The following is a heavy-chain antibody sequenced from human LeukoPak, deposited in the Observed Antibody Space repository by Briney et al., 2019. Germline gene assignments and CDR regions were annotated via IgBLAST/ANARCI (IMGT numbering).Heavy chain of an antibody. J-gene: IGHJ3*02. CDR3: AREGHYYDSSGYQHDAFDI. Sequence: PSGTLSLTCAVSGGSISSSNWWSWVRQPPGKGLEWIGEIYHSGSTNYNPSLKSRVTTSVDKSKNQFSLKLSSVTAADTAVYYCAREGHYYDSSGYQHDAFDIWGQGTMVTVSS. CDR1: GGSISSSNW. CDR2: IYHSGST. V-gene: IGHV4-4*02. D-gene: IGHD3-22*01.